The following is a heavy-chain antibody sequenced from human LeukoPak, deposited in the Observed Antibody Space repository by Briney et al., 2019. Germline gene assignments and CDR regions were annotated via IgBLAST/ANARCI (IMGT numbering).Heavy chain of an antibody. V-gene: IGHV3-48*01. CDR3: ARAWNYVFF. J-gene: IGHJ4*02. Sequence: GGSLRLSCADSGFTFGSYSMNWVRQAPGKGLEWVSYISSSSSTIYYADSVKCRFTISRDNAKNSLYLQMNSLRAEDTAVYYCARAWNYVFFWGQGTLVTVSS. D-gene: IGHD1-7*01. CDR1: GFTFGSYS. CDR2: ISSSSSTI.